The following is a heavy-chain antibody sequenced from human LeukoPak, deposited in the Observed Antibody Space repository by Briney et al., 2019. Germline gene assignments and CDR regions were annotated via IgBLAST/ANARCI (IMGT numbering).Heavy chain of an antibody. CDR1: GFSFSSYA. J-gene: IGHJ5*02. Sequence: GRALRLSCADSGFSFSSYAMQWVRQAPGKGLEWVAVICYYGSNKYYADSVKGRFTISSDNSKNTLYLQMNSLRAEDTAVYYCARDGVAVAGYNWLDPWGQGTLVTVSS. V-gene: IGHV3-33*08. D-gene: IGHD6-19*01. CDR3: ARDGVAVAGYNWLDP. CDR2: ICYYGSNK.